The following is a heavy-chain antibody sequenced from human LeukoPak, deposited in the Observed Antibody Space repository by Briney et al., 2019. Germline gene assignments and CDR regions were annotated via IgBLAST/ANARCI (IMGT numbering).Heavy chain of an antibody. CDR1: GGSIGSSY. J-gene: IGHJ4*02. CDR3: ARWSYSGSYYGGGHRGFDY. CDR2: IYSSESD. Sequence: SETLSLTCTVSGGSIGSSYWSWIRQPAGKGLEWTGHIYSSESDNYNPSLKSRVTMSVDTSKNQFSLRLYSVTVADTAVYYCARWSYSGSYYGGGHRGFDYWGQGTLVTVSS. D-gene: IGHD1-26*01. V-gene: IGHV4-4*07.